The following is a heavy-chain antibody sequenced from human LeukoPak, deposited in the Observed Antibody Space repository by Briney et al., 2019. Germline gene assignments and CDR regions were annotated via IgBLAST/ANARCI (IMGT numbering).Heavy chain of an antibody. D-gene: IGHD2-2*01. Sequence: PGGSLRLSCAASGFTFSSYSMSWVRQAPGKGLEWVSSISSSSSYIYYADSVKGRFTISRDNAKNSLYLQMNSLRAEGTAVYYCARVYQGNGMDVWGQGTTVTVSS. V-gene: IGHV3-21*01. J-gene: IGHJ6*02. CDR3: ARVYQGNGMDV. CDR1: GFTFSSYS. CDR2: ISSSSSYI.